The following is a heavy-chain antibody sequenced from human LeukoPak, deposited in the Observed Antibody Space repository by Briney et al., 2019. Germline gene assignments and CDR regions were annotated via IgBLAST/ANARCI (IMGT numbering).Heavy chain of an antibody. CDR3: ASWSYSGSRFDY. J-gene: IGHJ4*02. CDR1: GYTFISYG. D-gene: IGHD1-26*01. Sequence: GASVKVSCKASGYTFISYGISWVRQAPGQGLEWMGGIIPIFGTANYAQKFQGRVTTTADESTSTAYMELSSLRSEDTAVYYCASWSYSGSRFDYWGQGTLVTVSS. V-gene: IGHV1-69*13. CDR2: IIPIFGTA.